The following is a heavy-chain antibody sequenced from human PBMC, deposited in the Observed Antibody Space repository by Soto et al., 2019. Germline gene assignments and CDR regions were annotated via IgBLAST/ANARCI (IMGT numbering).Heavy chain of an antibody. D-gene: IGHD2-2*01. J-gene: IGHJ5*02. Sequence: EVQLVESGGGLVKPGGSLRLSCAASGFTFSNAWMSWVRQAPGKGLEWVGRIKSKTDGGTTDYAAPVKGRFTISRDDSKTTLYLQMNSLKTEDTAVYYCTTDPLCGPPFQDIVVVPAAMNNWFDPWGQGTLVTVSS. V-gene: IGHV3-15*01. CDR2: IKSKTDGGTT. CDR1: GFTFSNAW. CDR3: TTDPLCGPPFQDIVVVPAAMNNWFDP.